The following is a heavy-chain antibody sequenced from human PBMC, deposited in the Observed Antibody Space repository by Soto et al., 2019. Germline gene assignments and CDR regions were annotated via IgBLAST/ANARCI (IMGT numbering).Heavy chain of an antibody. CDR1: RDTFNSYA. CDR3: AAGGRDGYIK. J-gene: IGHJ4*02. Sequence: ASVKVSCKTSRDTFNSYAITWVRQAPGQGLEWMGGIIPVLGTTKYSQKFQGRVTMTADESTSTAYMELSSLRSEDRAVYYCAAGGRDGYIKWGQGTQVTVSS. D-gene: IGHD5-12*01. V-gene: IGHV1-69*13. CDR2: IIPVLGTT.